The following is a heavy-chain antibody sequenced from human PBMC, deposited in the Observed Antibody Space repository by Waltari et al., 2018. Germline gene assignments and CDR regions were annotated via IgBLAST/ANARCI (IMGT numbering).Heavy chain of an antibody. J-gene: IGHJ6*02. CDR1: GFSFSTNW. V-gene: IGHV3-74*01. CDR2: IKSDGSST. CDR3: VRSAFLDV. Sequence: EVLLVKSEGGLVRPRGSMRRSYAATGFSFSTNWKNWPRQAPGEVLVWVSRIKSDGSSTAYADSVKGRFTTSRDNAKNTLYWQMNSLRADDTAVYYCVRSAFLDVWGQGTTVTVSS. D-gene: IGHD3-16*01.